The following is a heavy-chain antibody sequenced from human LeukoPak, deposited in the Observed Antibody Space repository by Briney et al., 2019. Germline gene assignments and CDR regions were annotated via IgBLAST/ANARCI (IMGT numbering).Heavy chain of an antibody. D-gene: IGHD2-15*01. Sequence: SQTLSLTCAISGDSVSGNTAAWNWIRQSPSRGLEWLGRTYYRSKWYNDYAVSVKGRITINPDTSKNQFSLKLSSVTAADTAVYYCARQRLGYCSGGSCYETYYYYGMDVWGQGTTVTVSS. J-gene: IGHJ6*02. CDR1: GDSVSGNTAA. CDR2: TYYRSKWYN. V-gene: IGHV6-1*01. CDR3: ARQRLGYCSGGSCYETYYYYGMDV.